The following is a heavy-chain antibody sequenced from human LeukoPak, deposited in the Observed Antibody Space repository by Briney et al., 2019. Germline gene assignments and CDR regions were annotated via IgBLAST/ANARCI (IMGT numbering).Heavy chain of an antibody. Sequence: GASVKVSCKVSGCSLTELSMHWVRQAPGKGLEWMGGFDPGNGETIFTKNFQGRVTMTDDTSTDTAYMELSSLRSEDTAVYYCTGGTFYRLLDYWGQGTLVTVSS. J-gene: IGHJ4*02. D-gene: IGHD2/OR15-2a*01. CDR1: GCSLTELS. CDR2: FDPGNGET. CDR3: TGGTFYRLLDY. V-gene: IGHV1-24*01.